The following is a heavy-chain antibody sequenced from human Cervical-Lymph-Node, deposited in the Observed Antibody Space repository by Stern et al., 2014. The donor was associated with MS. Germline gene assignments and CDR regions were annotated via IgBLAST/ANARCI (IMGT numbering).Heavy chain of an antibody. D-gene: IGHD2-15*01. CDR3: ARRPVKYCSGGSCYSADY. CDR1: GYTFTSYG. J-gene: IGHJ4*02. CDR2: ISAYNGNT. Sequence: VQLVESGAEVKKPGASVKVSCKASGYTFTSYGISWVRQAPGQGLEWMGWISAYNGNTNYAQKLQGRVTMTTDTSTSTAYMELRSLRSDDTAVYYCARRPVKYCSGGSCYSADYWGQGTLVTVSS. V-gene: IGHV1-18*01.